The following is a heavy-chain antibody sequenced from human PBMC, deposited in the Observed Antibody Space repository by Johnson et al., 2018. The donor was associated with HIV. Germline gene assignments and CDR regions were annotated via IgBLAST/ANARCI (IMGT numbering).Heavy chain of an antibody. CDR3: AKDGPYYYDSSAHSPRGDAFDI. J-gene: IGHJ3*02. Sequence: QVKLVESGGGVVQPGRSLRLSCVASGFTFSTYGMHWARQAPGKGLEWVAVISYDGSNIDYADSMKGLFSISRDNAKNSLYLQINSLRAEDTALYYCAKDGPYYYDSSAHSPRGDAFDIWGQGTMVTVSS. CDR1: GFTFSTYG. CDR2: ISYDGSNI. D-gene: IGHD3-22*01. V-gene: IGHV3-30*18.